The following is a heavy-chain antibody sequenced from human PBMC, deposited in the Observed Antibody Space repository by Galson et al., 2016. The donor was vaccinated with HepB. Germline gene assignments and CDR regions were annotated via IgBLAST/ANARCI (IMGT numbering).Heavy chain of an antibody. D-gene: IGHD2-2*01. CDR2: IAYHGSDK. CDR3: VREGGSTGYAFDV. Sequence: SLRLSCAASGFTFSSYAMHWVRQAPGKGPEWVTFIAYHGSDKKYADSAKGRFTISRDNSRNTLYLQMNSLRLEDTALYYCVREGGSTGYAFDVWGQGTMVTVSS. J-gene: IGHJ3*01. CDR1: GFTFSSYA. V-gene: IGHV3-30*04.